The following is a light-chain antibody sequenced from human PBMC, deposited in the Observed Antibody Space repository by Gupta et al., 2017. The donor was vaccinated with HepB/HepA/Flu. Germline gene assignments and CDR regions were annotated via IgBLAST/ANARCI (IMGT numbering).Light chain of an antibody. V-gene: IGKV2-28*01. CDR3: RQALQTPKT. CDR2: LGS. J-gene: IGKJ4*01. Sequence: DIVMTQSPLSLPVTPGEPASISCRSSQSRLHSNGYNYLDWYLQKPGQSPQLLIYLGSNRASGVPDRFSGSGSGTDFTLKISRGEAEDVGVYYCRQALQTPKTFGGGTKVEIK. CDR1: QSRLHSNGYNY.